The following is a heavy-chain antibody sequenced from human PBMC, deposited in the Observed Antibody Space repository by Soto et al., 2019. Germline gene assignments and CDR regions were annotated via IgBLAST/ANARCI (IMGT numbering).Heavy chain of an antibody. CDR1: GITVTGCF. CDR2: ISSDGSS. D-gene: IGHD3-3*01. CDR3: ARDTLGGAYDLWD. J-gene: IGHJ4*02. V-gene: IGHV3-66*01. Sequence: EVHLVESGGGLVQPGGSLRLSCAASGITVTGCFMTWVRQAPGKGLEWVSVISSDGSSYYADSVTGRFIIYSVISKNTRFLEMNSLRDEDTAVYYCARDTLGGAYDLWDGGQGTRVSVSS.